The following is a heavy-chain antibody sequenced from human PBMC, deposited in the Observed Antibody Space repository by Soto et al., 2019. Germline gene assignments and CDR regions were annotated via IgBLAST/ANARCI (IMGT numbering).Heavy chain of an antibody. Sequence: PSETLSLTCAVYGGSFSGYYWSWIRQPPGKGLEWIGEINHSGSTNYNPSLKSRVTISVDTSKSQFSLKLSSVTAADTAVYYCARDPYSNYYYYYYGMDVWGQGPTVTVSS. J-gene: IGHJ6*02. CDR2: INHSGST. CDR1: GGSFSGYY. CDR3: ARDPYSNYYYYYYGMDV. V-gene: IGHV4-34*01. D-gene: IGHD4-4*01.